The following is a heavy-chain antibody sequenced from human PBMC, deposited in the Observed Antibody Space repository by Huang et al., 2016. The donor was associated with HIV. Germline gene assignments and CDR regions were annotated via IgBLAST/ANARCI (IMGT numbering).Heavy chain of an antibody. CDR1: GGSFSGYQ. Sequence: QVRLEQWGAGLLKPSEPLSFTCAVYGGSFSGYQWTWFMQSPGKGLEWRGESNNSGRATYNPYIKTRVTITGDMVKNQFSLKMTFLTITDTAVYFCARSLRFCRGGDCFPTHFQHWSQG. D-gene: IGHD2-21*02. CDR3: ARSLRFCRGGDCFPTHFQH. CDR2: SNNSGRA. V-gene: IGHV4-34*02. J-gene: IGHJ1*01.